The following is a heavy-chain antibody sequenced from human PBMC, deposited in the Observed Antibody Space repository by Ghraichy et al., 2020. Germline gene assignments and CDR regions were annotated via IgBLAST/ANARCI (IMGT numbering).Heavy chain of an antibody. CDR3: AREMGDEIGVRGMDV. CDR2: ISSSGSTI. D-gene: IGHD3-16*01. V-gene: IGHV3-48*03. J-gene: IGHJ6*02. Sequence: GGSLRLSCAASGFTFSSYEMNWVRQAPGKGLEWVSYISSSGSTIYYADSVKGRFTISRDNAKNSLYLQMNSLRAEDTAVYYCAREMGDEIGVRGMDVWGQGTTVTVSS. CDR1: GFTFSSYE.